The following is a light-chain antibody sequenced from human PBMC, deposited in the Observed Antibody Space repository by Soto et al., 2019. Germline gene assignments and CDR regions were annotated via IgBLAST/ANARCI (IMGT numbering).Light chain of an antibody. V-gene: IGLV2-11*01. CDR2: DVT. J-gene: IGLJ1*01. Sequence: QSALTQPRSVSGSPGQSVAISCTGTSSDVGAYDYVSWYQQHPGKAPKLMIYDVTKRPSGVPDRFSGSKSGNTASLTISGLQPEDEPDYYCCSYAGSHYVFGTGTKVTVL. CDR1: SSDVGAYDY. CDR3: CSYAGSHYV.